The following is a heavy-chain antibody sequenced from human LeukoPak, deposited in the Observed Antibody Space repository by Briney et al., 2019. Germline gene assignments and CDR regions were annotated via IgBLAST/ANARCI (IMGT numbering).Heavy chain of an antibody. V-gene: IGHV4-59*01. Sequence: PSETLSLTCTVSGGSISSYYWSWIRQPPGKGLEWIGYIYYSGSTNYNPSLKSRVTISVDTSKNQFSLKLSSVTAADTAVYYCARDSLPRDYWGQGTLVTVSS. CDR1: GGSISSYY. J-gene: IGHJ4*02. CDR3: ARDSLPRDY. D-gene: IGHD2-15*01. CDR2: IYYSGST.